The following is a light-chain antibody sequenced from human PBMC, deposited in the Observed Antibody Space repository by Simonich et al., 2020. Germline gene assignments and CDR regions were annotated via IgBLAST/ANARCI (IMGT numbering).Light chain of an antibody. V-gene: IGKV3-20*01. CDR1: QSVSSSY. CDR2: GAS. CDR3: QQYGSSPFT. J-gene: IGKJ3*01. Sequence: EIVLTQSPGTLSLSPGERATLSCRASQSVSSSYLAWSKQKPGQAPRLLIYGASRRATSSPDRFSGSGSGTDFTLTISRREPEDFAVYYCQQYGSSPFTFGPGTKVDIK.